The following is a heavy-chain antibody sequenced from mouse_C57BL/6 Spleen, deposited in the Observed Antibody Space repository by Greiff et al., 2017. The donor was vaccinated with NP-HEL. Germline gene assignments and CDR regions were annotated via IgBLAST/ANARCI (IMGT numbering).Heavy chain of an antibody. V-gene: IGHV5-4*01. CDR1: GFTFSSYA. CDR2: ISDGGSYT. J-gene: IGHJ4*01. D-gene: IGHD3-2*02. Sequence: EVQLVESGGGLVKPGGSLKLSCAASGFTFSSYAMSWVRQTPEKRLEWVATISDGGSYTYYPDNVKGRFTISRDNAKNNLYLQMSHLKSEDTAMYYCAREGAAQAYYAMDYWGQGTSVTVSS. CDR3: AREGAAQAYYAMDY.